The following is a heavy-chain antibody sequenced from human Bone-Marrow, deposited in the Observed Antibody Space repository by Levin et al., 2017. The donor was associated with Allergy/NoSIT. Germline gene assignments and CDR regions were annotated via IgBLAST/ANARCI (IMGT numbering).Heavy chain of an antibody. CDR2: ISSSGDDT. CDR1: GFTFSSHA. J-gene: IGHJ3*02. V-gene: IGHV3-23*01. Sequence: QSGGSLRLSCVASGFTFSSHAMSWVRQGPGKGLEWVSIISSSGDDTYYADSVKGRFTISRVSSKNTLYLQMNSLRAEDTALYYCTKGRTFSPPTDAFDMWGQGTMVTVSS. CDR3: TKGRTFSPPTDAFDM. D-gene: IGHD2/OR15-2a*01.